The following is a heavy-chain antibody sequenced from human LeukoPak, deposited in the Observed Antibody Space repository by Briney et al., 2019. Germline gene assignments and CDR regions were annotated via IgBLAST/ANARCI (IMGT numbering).Heavy chain of an antibody. D-gene: IGHD5/OR15-5a*01. CDR2: INSDGRTT. Sequence: GGSLRLSCAASGFTFSSYWMHWVRQAPGKGLVWVSHINSDGRTTTYADSVKGRFTVSRDNAKNTVFLQMNSLRAEDTAVYYYARSEGALYPFAYWGQGTLVTVSS. CDR1: GFTFSSYW. CDR3: ARSEGALYPFAY. V-gene: IGHV3-74*01. J-gene: IGHJ4*02.